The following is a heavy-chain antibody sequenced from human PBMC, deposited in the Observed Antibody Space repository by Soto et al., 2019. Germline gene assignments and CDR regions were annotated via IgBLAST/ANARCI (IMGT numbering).Heavy chain of an antibody. Sequence: GGSLRLSCAASGFTFSSYGMHWFRQAPGKGLEWVAVISYDGSNKYYADSVKGRFTISRDNSKNTLYLQMNSLRAEDTAVYYCAKETYSGPLDYWGQGTLVTVSS. CDR2: ISYDGSNK. J-gene: IGHJ4*02. D-gene: IGHD2-15*01. CDR1: GFTFSSYG. CDR3: AKETYSGPLDY. V-gene: IGHV3-30*18.